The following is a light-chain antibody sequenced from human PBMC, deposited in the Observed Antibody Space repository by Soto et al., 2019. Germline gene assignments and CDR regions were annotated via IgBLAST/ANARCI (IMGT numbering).Light chain of an antibody. J-gene: IGKJ4*01. CDR2: TAS. CDR3: QKYDNAPLT. Sequence: DIQMTQSPSSLSASVGDTVIITCRASQTISVYLNWYQQIAGKAPKLLIYTASTLQTGVSSRFSGSGSGTDFTLTISSLQPEDVASYYCQKYDNAPLTFGGGTKVDIK. V-gene: IGKV1-27*01. CDR1: QTISVY.